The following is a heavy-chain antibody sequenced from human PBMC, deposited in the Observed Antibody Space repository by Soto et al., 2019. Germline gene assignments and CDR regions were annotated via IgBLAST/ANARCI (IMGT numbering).Heavy chain of an antibody. J-gene: IGHJ6*02. D-gene: IGHD4-4*01. CDR2: IYYSGST. CDR3: ARGDSNYDDSYYYYGMDV. Sequence: SETLSLTCTVSGGSISSGGYYWSWIRQHPGKGLEWIGYIYYSGSTYYNPSLKSRVTISVDTSKNQFSLKLSSVTAADTAVYNCARGDSNYDDSYYYYGMDVWGQGTTVTVSS. CDR1: GGSISSGGYY. V-gene: IGHV4-31*03.